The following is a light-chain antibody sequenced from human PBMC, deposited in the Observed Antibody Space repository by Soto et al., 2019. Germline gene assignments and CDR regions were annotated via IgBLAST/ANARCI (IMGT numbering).Light chain of an antibody. CDR1: QSISSSY. CDR3: QQYNQWPPIT. V-gene: IGKV3-20*01. CDR2: GAS. J-gene: IGKJ5*01. Sequence: GLTQSPGTLSLSQGERATLSCRASQSISSSYLAWYQQKPGQAPRLLIYGASTRATGIPNRFSGSGSGTDFTLTISRLEPEDFAVYYCQQYNQWPPITFGQGRRLEIK.